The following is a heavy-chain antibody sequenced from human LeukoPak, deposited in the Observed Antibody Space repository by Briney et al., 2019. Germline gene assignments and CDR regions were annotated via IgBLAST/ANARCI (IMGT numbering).Heavy chain of an antibody. CDR1: GFTFSSYA. V-gene: IGHV3-23*01. CDR3: AKSPTYYDILTGYYSGYYFDY. CDR2: ISGSGGST. D-gene: IGHD3-9*01. Sequence: PGRSLRLSCAASGFTFSSYAMSCVRQAPRKGLEWVSAISGSGGSTYYADSVKGRFTISRDNSKNTLYLQMNSLRAEDTAVYYCAKSPTYYDILTGYYSGYYFDYWGQGTLVTVSS. J-gene: IGHJ4*02.